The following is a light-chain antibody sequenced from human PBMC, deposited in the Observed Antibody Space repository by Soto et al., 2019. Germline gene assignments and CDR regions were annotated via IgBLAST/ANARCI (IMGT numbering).Light chain of an antibody. CDR2: AAS. CDR3: QQYNNSPRT. CDR1: QSVSSD. J-gene: IGKJ1*01. V-gene: IGKV3-15*01. Sequence: IVRAQAPATLSVAPGARATLCCSASQSVSSDLAWYHQKPGQAPRLLIYAASTRATGIPARFSGSGSATEFTLTINSLQPEVFAVYYCQQYNNSPRTFGLGTQVDI.